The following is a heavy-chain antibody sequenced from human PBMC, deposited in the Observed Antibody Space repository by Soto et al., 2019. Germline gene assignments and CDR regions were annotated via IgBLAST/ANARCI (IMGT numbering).Heavy chain of an antibody. CDR1: GGSFSGYY. J-gene: IGHJ3*02. V-gene: IGHV4-34*01. CDR3: ARAIPPHPPVRYYDILTGYDAFDI. Sequence: QVQLQQWGAGLLKPSETLSLTCAVYGGSFSGYYWSWIRQPPGKGLEWIGEINHSGSTNYNPSLKSRVTISVDTSKNQFSLKLSSVTAADTAVYYCARAIPPHPPVRYYDILTGYDAFDIWGQGTMVTVSS. CDR2: INHSGST. D-gene: IGHD3-9*01.